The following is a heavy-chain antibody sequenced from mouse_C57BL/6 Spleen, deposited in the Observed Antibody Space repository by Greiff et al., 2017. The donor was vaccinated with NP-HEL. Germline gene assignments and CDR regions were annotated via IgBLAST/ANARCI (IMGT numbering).Heavy chain of an antibody. V-gene: IGHV1-54*01. D-gene: IGHD1-1*01. Sequence: QVQLQQSGAELVRPGTSVKVSCKASGYAFTNYLIEWVKQRPGQGLEWIGVINPGSGGTNYNEKFKGKATLTADKSSSTAYMQRSSLTSEDSAVYFCARSNYGSYFDYWGQGTTLTVSS. CDR2: INPGSGGT. CDR3: ARSNYGSYFDY. J-gene: IGHJ2*01. CDR1: GYAFTNYL.